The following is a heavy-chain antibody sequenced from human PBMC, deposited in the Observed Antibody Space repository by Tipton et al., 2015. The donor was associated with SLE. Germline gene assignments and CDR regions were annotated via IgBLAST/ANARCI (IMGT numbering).Heavy chain of an antibody. J-gene: IGHJ3*02. CDR1: GGSISSYY. CDR3: ARGSWLVDNAFDI. Sequence: TLSLTCTVSGGSISSYYWSWIRQPPGKGLEWIGYIYYSGSTNYNPSLKSRVTISVDTSKNQFSLKLSSVTAADTAVYYCARGSWLVDNAFDIWGQGTMVTASS. V-gene: IGHV4-59*12. CDR2: IYYSGST. D-gene: IGHD6-19*01.